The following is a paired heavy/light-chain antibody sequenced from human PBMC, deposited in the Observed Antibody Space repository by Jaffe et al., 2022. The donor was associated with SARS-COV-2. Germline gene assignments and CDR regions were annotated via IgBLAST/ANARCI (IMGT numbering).Light chain of an antibody. J-gene: IGLJ1*01. Sequence: SYELTQPPSVSVSPGQTARITCSGDGLAKKYAYWYQQKPGQAPVLVIYKDNERPSGMPERFSGSSSGTTVTLTISGVQAEDEADYYCQSTDSSSNYVFGTGTKVTVL. CDR3: QSTDSSSNYV. CDR2: KDN. V-gene: IGLV3-25*03. CDR1: GLAKKY.
Heavy chain of an antibody. CDR2: IYYSGST. Sequence: QVQLQESGPGPVKPSETLSLTCTVSGYSITSGYYWGWIRQPPGKGLEWIGNIYYSGSTYYNPSLKSRVTISVDTSKNQFSLNLSSVTAADTAVYYCAKVDQGGNPRENWFDPWGQGIQVTVSS. J-gene: IGHJ5*02. CDR3: AKVDQGGNPRENWFDP. D-gene: IGHD2-15*01. CDR1: GYSITSGYY. V-gene: IGHV4-38-2*02.